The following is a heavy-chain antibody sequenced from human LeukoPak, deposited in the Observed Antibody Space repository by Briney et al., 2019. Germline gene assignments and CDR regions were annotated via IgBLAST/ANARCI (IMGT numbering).Heavy chain of an antibody. Sequence: GGSLRLSCAASGFTFSSYNMNWVRQAPGKGLGWVSSISIGSNYMSYADSVRGRFTISRDNAKNSLYLQMNSLRAEDTAVYYCAKDETSIAVAGPFHYWGQGTLVTVSS. CDR3: AKDETSIAVAGPFHY. CDR1: GFTFSSYN. V-gene: IGHV3-21*01. J-gene: IGHJ4*02. CDR2: ISIGSNYM. D-gene: IGHD6-13*01.